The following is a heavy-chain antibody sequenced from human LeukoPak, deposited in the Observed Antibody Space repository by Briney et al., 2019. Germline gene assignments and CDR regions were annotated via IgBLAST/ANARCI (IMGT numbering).Heavy chain of an antibody. V-gene: IGHV3-33*01. CDR3: ARDRYSSGWATFDY. J-gene: IGHJ4*02. CDR2: IWYDGSNK. Sequence: GGSLRLSCAASGLTFSSYGMHWVRQAPGKGLEWVAVIWYDGSNKYYADSVKGRFTISRDNSKNTLYLQMNSPRAEDTAVYYCARDRYSSGWATFDYWGQGTLVTVSS. CDR1: GLTFSSYG. D-gene: IGHD6-19*01.